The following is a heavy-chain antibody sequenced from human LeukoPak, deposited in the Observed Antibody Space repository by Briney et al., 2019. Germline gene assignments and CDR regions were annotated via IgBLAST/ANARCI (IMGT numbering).Heavy chain of an antibody. D-gene: IGHD4-11*01. CDR2: ISAYNGNT. V-gene: IGHV1-18*01. CDR3: ARDWSTRSNCVDGMGV. J-gene: IGHJ6*02. CDR1: GYTFTSYG. Sequence: GASVKVSCKASGYTFTSYGISWVRQAPGQGLEWMGWISAYNGNTNYAQKLQGRVTMTTDTSTSTAYMELRSLRSDDTAVYYCARDWSTRSNCVDGMGVWGQGTTVTVSS.